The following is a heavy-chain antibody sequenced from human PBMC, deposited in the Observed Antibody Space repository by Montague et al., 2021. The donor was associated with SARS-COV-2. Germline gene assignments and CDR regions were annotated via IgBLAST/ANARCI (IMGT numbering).Heavy chain of an antibody. Sequence: SETLSLTCSVSGDSVNTNYWSWVRQPPGKGLERLGYIFYSGSTYNPSLNSRVTMSLDTSKNHFSLHLISVTAADTAVYYCAKASRGYGSDFDSWGQGTLVIVSS. J-gene: IGHJ4*02. CDR1: GDSVNTNY. CDR2: IFYSGST. V-gene: IGHV4-59*02. D-gene: IGHD2-15*01. CDR3: AKASRGYGSDFDS.